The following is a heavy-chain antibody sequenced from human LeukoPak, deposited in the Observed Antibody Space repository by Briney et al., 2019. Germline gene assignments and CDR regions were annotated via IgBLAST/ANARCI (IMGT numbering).Heavy chain of an antibody. CDR1: VASISSYF. J-gene: IGHJ4*02. D-gene: IGHD6-19*01. CDR3: ARGSGWYDY. CDR2: IYTSGTT. Sequence: SETLSLTCTVSVASISSYFWSWIRQPAGKGLEWSGRIYTSGTTNYNPPLKSRVPVSVDTSKNQLSLKLTSVTAADTAVYHCARGSGWYDYWSQGTLVTVSS. V-gene: IGHV4-4*07.